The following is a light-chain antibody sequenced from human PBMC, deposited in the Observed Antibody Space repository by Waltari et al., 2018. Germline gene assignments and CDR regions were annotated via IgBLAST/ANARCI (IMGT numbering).Light chain of an antibody. V-gene: IGKV1-33*01. CDR1: QDISNY. Sequence: DIQMTQSPSSLSASVGDRVTITCQASQDISNYLNWYQQKPGKAPKLLIYEASNLETGVPSRFSGSGSGTDFTFTISGQQPEDIATYYCQQYDNLLTFGGGTKVEIK. CDR3: QQYDNLLT. CDR2: EAS. J-gene: IGKJ4*01.